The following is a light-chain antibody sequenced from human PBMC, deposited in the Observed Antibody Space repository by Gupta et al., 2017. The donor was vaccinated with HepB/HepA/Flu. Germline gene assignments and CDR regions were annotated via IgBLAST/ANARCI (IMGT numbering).Light chain of an antibody. J-gene: IGLJ2*01. V-gene: IGLV3-10*01. CDR3: YSTDNTGHPL. CDR2: EDR. CDR1: ILPRKY. Sequence: YELTQPPSVSVSPGQTARMTCSGDILPRKYAYWYHQKPGQAPLLVIYEDRKRPSGIPERFSASRSGTMATLTISGAQVEDDGHSYCYSTDNTGHPLFGGGTKLSVL.